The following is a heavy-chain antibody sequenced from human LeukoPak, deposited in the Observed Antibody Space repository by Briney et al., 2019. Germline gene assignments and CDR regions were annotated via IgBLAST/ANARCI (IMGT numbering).Heavy chain of an antibody. CDR3: ARELSIAARNWFDP. Sequence: SVKVSCKASGGTFSSYTISWVRQAPGQGLEWMGRIIPILGIANYAQKFQGRVTITADKSTSTAYMELSSLRSEDTAVYYCARELSIAARNWFDPWGQGTLVTVSS. V-gene: IGHV1-69*04. J-gene: IGHJ5*02. CDR2: IIPILGIA. D-gene: IGHD6-6*01. CDR1: GGTFSSYT.